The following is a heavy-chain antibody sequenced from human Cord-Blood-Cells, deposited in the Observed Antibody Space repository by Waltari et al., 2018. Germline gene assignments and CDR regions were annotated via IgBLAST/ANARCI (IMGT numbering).Heavy chain of an antibody. CDR1: GFTFSSYA. CDR2: ISYDGSNK. D-gene: IGHD4-17*01. CDR3: ANYDYGDYFDY. V-gene: IGHV3-30*04. Sequence: QVQLVESGGGVVQPGRYLRLSCAGSGFTFSSYASHWVRQAPGKGLEWVAVISYDGSNKYYADSVKGRFTISRDNSKNTLYLQMNSLRAEDTAVYYCANYDYGDYFDYWGQGTLVTVSS. J-gene: IGHJ4*02.